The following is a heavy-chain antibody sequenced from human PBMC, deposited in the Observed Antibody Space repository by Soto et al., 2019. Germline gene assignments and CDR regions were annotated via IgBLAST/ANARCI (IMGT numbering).Heavy chain of an antibody. D-gene: IGHD6-19*01. CDR3: ASIAVAGQGWGWFDP. V-gene: IGHV4-59*01. Sequence: QVQLQESGPGLVKPSETLSLTCTVAGVSISSYYWSWIRQPPGKGLEWMGYIYYSGSTNYNPSLKSRVTISVDTAKNQFSLKLSSVTAADTAVYYCASIAVAGQGWGWFDPWGQGTLVTVSS. CDR1: GVSISSYY. J-gene: IGHJ5*02. CDR2: IYYSGST.